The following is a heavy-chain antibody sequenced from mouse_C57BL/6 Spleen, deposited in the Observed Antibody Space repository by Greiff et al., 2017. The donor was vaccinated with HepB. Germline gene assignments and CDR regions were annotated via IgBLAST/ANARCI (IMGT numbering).Heavy chain of an antibody. Sequence: QVQLKESGPGILQSSQTLSLTCSFSGFSLSTSGMGVSWIRQPSGKGLEWLAHIYWDDDKRYNPSLKSRLTISKDTSRNQVFLKITSVDTADTATYYCARDYDYLFAYWGQGTLVTVSA. CDR2: IYWDDDK. CDR3: ARDYDYLFAY. J-gene: IGHJ3*01. V-gene: IGHV8-12*01. D-gene: IGHD2-4*01. CDR1: GFSLSTSGMG.